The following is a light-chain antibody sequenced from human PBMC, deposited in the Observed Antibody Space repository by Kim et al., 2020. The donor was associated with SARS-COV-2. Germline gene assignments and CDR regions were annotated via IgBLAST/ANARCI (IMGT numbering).Light chain of an antibody. CDR2: EVS. J-gene: IGLJ1*01. CDR1: SSDVGGNDL. Sequence: GQSITISCTGTSSDVGGNDLVSWYQHFPGRAPKLIIFEVSKWPSGFSNRFSGAKSGNTASLTISGLQAEDEADYYCSSFANDRTVVFGTGTKVTV. V-gene: IGLV2-23*02. CDR3: SSFANDRTVV.